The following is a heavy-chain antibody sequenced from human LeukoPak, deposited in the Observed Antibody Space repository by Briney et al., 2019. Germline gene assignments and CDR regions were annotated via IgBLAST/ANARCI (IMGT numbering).Heavy chain of an antibody. CDR3: ARVMGRYCSSTSCYVDY. V-gene: IGHV3-7*01. Sequence: PGGSLRLSCAASGFTFSSYWMSWVRQAPGKGLEWVANIKQDASEKYYVDSVKGRFTISRDNAKNSLYLQMNSLRAEDTAVYYCARVMGRYCSSTSCYVDYWGQGTLVTVSS. D-gene: IGHD2-2*01. CDR2: IKQDASEK. CDR1: GFTFSSYW. J-gene: IGHJ4*02.